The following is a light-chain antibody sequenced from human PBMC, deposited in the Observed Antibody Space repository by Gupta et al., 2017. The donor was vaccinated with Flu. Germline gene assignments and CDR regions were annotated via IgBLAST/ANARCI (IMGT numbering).Light chain of an antibody. CDR2: DVS. J-gene: IGLJ1*01. V-gene: IGLV2-14*01. Sequence: SALTQPASVSGSPGQSITISCTGTSSDVGGYNFVSWYQQHPGKAPKLMIYDVSNRPSGVSNRFSGSKSGNTASLTISGLQAEDEADYYCTSYTSISPLYVFGTGTKVTVL. CDR3: TSYTSISPLYV. CDR1: SSDVGGYNF.